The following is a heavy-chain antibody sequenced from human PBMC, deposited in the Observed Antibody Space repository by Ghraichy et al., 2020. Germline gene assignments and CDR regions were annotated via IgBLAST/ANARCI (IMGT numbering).Heavy chain of an antibody. CDR3: ASGHK. J-gene: IGHJ4*02. CDR1: GFTFSGYG. CDR2: INTDGSAK. V-gene: IGHV3-7*01. Sequence: GGSLRLSCAASGFTFSGYGMRWVRQAPGKGLEWVANINTDGSAKSHVDSVKGRFTISRDNARNSLSLQMNSLRADDTAVYYCASGHKWGRGTLVTVDS.